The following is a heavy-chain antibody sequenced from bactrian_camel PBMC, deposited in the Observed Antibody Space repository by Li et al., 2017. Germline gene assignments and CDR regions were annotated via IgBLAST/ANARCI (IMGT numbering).Heavy chain of an antibody. J-gene: IGHJ4*01. D-gene: IGHD6*01. CDR2: RYTGDDKA. V-gene: IGHV3S54*01. CDR3: AEGRGSRGEHCYSLNY. Sequence: HVQLVESGGGSVQAGGSLRLSCTASGRTDSYNVMGWFRQAPGKEREGVAARYTGDDKAYYADSVKGRFTISRDSAKNTVYLQMNNLQPEDTATYYCAEGRGSRGEHCYSLNYWGQGTQVTVS. CDR1: GRTDSYNV.